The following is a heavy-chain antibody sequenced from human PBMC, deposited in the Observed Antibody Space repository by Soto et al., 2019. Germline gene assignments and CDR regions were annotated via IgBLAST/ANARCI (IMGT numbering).Heavy chain of an antibody. V-gene: IGHV3-33*01. D-gene: IGHD2-15*01. Sequence: GGSLRLSCAASGFTFSSYGMHWVRQAPGKGLEWVAVIWYDGSNKYYADSVKGRFTISRDNSKNTLYLQMNSLRAEDTAVYYCARGCSGGSCYQQFFDYWGQGTLVTVSS. CDR2: IWYDGSNK. CDR1: GFTFSSYG. CDR3: ARGCSGGSCYQQFFDY. J-gene: IGHJ4*02.